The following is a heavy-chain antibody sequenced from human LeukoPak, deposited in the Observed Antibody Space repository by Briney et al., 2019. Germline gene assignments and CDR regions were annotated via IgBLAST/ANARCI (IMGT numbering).Heavy chain of an antibody. CDR2: ISSSGSYI. CDR1: GFAFSIYE. V-gene: IGHV3-48*03. J-gene: IGHJ3*02. Sequence: GGSLRLSCTASGFAFSIYEMDWVRQDPGKGLEWVSYISSSGSYIQYAESVKGRFTISRDNAEKSLFLQMNSLRDEDTAVYYCARDPGYSSTGVDAFDIWGRGTMVTVSS. CDR3: ARDPGYSSTGVDAFDI. D-gene: IGHD6-13*01.